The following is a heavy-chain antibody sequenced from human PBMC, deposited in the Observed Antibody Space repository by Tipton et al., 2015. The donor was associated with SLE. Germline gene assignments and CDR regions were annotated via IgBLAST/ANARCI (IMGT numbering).Heavy chain of an antibody. CDR1: GFTFSSYD. V-gene: IGHV3-23*03. Sequence: GSLRLSCAASGFTFSSYDMTWVRQAPGKGLEWVSTIYSAGTTYYSDSMKGRFTISRDNSRNTLYLQMSSLRIEDSAVYYCVKGTLDWGQGTLVTVSS. D-gene: IGHD3/OR15-3a*01. CDR2: IYSAGTT. CDR3: VKGTLD. J-gene: IGHJ4*02.